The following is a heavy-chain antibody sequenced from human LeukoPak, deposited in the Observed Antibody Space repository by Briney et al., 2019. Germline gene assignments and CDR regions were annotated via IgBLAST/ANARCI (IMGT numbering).Heavy chain of an antibody. Sequence: ASVKVSCKASEYTFTGYYMHWVRQAPGQGLEWMGWINPNSGGTNYAQKFQGRVTMTRDTSISTAYMELSRLRSDDTAVYYCARDPRVAGRDYFDHWGQGTLVTVSS. CDR1: EYTFTGYY. CDR2: INPNSGGT. D-gene: IGHD6-19*01. CDR3: ARDPRVAGRDYFDH. V-gene: IGHV1-2*02. J-gene: IGHJ4*02.